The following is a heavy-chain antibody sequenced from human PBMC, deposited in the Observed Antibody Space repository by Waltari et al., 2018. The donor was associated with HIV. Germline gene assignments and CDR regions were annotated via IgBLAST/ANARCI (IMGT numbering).Heavy chain of an antibody. CDR1: GGSVSSNNW. D-gene: IGHD6-19*01. CDR2: FHHSGKT. CDR3: ARLNRLEGGQWAKEYFDL. V-gene: IGHV4-4*02. J-gene: IGHJ2*01. Sequence: QVQLQESSPGLVKPSGSLSLTCDVSGGSVSSNNWWTWVRQSPGNGLEWMGEFHHSGKTTYNPSLKSRVSMSVDKSKNEFSLKVTSVTAADTAVYYCARLNRLEGGQWAKEYFDLWGRGTLVAVSS.